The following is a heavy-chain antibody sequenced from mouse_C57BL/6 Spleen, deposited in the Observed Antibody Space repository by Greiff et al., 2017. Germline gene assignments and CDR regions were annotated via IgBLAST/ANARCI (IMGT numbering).Heavy chain of an antibody. CDR1: GYAFSSSW. J-gene: IGHJ3*01. Sequence: QVQLQQSGPELVKPGASVKISCKASGYAFSSSWMNWVKQRPGKGLEWIGRIYPGDGDTNYNGKFKGKATLTADKSSSTAYMQLSSLTSEDSAVYCCARSDVYYGNFSWFAYWGQGTLVTVSA. D-gene: IGHD2-1*01. CDR3: ARSDVYYGNFSWFAY. CDR2: IYPGDGDT. V-gene: IGHV1-82*01.